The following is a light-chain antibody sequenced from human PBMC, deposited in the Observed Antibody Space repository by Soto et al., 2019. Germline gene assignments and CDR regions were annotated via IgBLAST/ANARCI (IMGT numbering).Light chain of an antibody. J-gene: IGKJ4*01. CDR1: LRVSSD. CDR3: PQYNKWPTVS. Sequence: ETVVTQSPATLSASPGGRATLSCRASLRVSSDLAWYPRKAGQAPRLLIYGTSTRATCFAAQFIGRGSGTAFTLNTSSLQSEDFAVHYCPQYNKWPTVSFGGGTKVDIK. V-gene: IGKV3-15*01. CDR2: GTS.